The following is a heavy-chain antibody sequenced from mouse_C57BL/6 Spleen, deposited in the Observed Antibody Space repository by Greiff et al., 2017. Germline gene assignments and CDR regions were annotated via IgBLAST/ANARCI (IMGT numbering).Heavy chain of an antibody. V-gene: IGHV1-80*01. J-gene: IGHJ1*03. D-gene: IGHD3-2*01. CDR1: GYAFSSYW. CDR2: IYPGDGDT. Sequence: VQRVESGAELVKPGASVKISCKASGYAFSSYWMNWVKQRPGKGLEWIGQIYPGDGDTNYNGKFKGKATLTADKSSSTAYMQLSSLTSEDSAVYFCARDRDYWYFDVWGTGTTVTVSS. CDR3: ARDRDYWYFDV.